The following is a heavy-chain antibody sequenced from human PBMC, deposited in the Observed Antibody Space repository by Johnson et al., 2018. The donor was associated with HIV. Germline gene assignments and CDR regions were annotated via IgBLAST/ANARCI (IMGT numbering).Heavy chain of an antibody. CDR1: GFTFSSYA. D-gene: IGHD5-12*01. Sequence: QVQLVESGGGVVQPGRSLRLSCAASGFTFSSYAIHWVRQAPGEGLEWGAVISYDGSNKYYADSVKGRFTISRATSKNPLYLQMNSLRAEDRAVYYCARDASGYEEWAFDILGQGTMVTVS. CDR2: ISYDGSNK. CDR3: ARDASGYEEWAFDI. V-gene: IGHV3-30*04. J-gene: IGHJ3*02.